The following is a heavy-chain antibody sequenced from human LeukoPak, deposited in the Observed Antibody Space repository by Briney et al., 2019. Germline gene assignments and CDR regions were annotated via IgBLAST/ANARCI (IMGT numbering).Heavy chain of an antibody. CDR3: ARDRVLEWSGWFDP. J-gene: IGHJ5*02. CDR2: INPDESEK. D-gene: IGHD3-3*01. V-gene: IGHV3-7*01. Sequence: GGSLRLSCAVSGLSFSTSWMDWVRQAPGKGLEWVASINPDESEKYSAGSVKGRFTVSRDNSKNTLYLQMNSLRVEDTAVYYCARDRVLEWSGWFDPWGQGTLVTVSS. CDR1: GLSFSTSW.